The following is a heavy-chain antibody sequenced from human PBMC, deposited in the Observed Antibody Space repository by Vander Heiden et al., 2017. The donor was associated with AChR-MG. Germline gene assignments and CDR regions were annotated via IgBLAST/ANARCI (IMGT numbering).Heavy chain of an antibody. V-gene: IGHV3-23*01. D-gene: IGHD7-27*01. Sequence: EVQLLESGGGLVQPGGSLRLYCAASGLTFSNYARSWVRQAPGKGLEWVSSVSGSGESTHYADSVRGRFTLSRDNSKKTLNLLMNSLRADDTAVYYCAKTGKGSYMDVWGKGTTVTVSS. CDR2: VSGSGEST. CDR1: GLTFSNYA. CDR3: AKTGKGSYMDV. J-gene: IGHJ6*03.